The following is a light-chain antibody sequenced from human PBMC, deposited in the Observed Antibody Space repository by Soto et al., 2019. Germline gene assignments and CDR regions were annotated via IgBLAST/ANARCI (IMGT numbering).Light chain of an antibody. V-gene: IGKV3-15*01. Sequence: EIVITQSPATLPVSPGERATLSCMAGQSVSSCFAWYPQEPGQALRLVIYGRPSRAPGSPDRFSGSGSGSEFTPTLSGLQSEDFSLYYCQQYTVCSVTGGGGTEV. CDR2: GRP. CDR1: QSVSSC. CDR3: QQYTVCSVT. J-gene: IGKJ4*01.